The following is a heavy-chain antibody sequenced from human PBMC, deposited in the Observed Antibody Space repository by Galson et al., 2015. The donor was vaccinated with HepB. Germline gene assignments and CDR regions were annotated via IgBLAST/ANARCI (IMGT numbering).Heavy chain of an antibody. J-gene: IGHJ6*02. CDR2: IIPIFGTA. CDR1: GGTFSSYA. CDR3: ARVRGIIAGSSWPPPYYYYYYGMDV. Sequence: SVKVSCKASGGTFSSYAISWVRQAPGQGLEWMGGIIPIFGTANYAQKFQGRVTITADESTSTAYMELSSLRSEDTAVYYCARVRGIIAGSSWPPPYYYYYYGMDVWGQGTTVTVSS. D-gene: IGHD6-13*01. V-gene: IGHV1-69*13.